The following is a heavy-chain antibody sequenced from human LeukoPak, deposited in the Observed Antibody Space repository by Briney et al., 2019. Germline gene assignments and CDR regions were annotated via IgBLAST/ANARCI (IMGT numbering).Heavy chain of an antibody. J-gene: IGHJ4*02. CDR3: ARGGITGTTNFDY. D-gene: IGHD1-7*01. Sequence: ASVKVSCKSSGGTFSSYAISWVRQAPGQGLAWMGRIIPILGMANYAQKFQGRVTITADKSTSTAYMELSSLRSEDTAVYYCARGGITGTTNFDYWGQGTLVTVSS. CDR1: GGTFSSYA. CDR2: IIPILGMA. V-gene: IGHV1-69*04.